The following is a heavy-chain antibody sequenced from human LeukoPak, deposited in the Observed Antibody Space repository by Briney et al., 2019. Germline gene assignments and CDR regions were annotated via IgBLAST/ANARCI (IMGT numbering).Heavy chain of an antibody. V-gene: IGHV1-2*02. Sequence: AASVKVSCKASGYTFTGYYMHWVRQAPGQGLEWMGWINPNSGGTNYAQKFQGRVTMTRDTSISTAYMELSSLRSEDTAVYYCARSSIIAAAGPYYFDYWGQGTLVTVSS. D-gene: IGHD6-13*01. CDR3: ARSSIIAAAGPYYFDY. J-gene: IGHJ4*02. CDR1: GYTFTGYY. CDR2: INPNSGGT.